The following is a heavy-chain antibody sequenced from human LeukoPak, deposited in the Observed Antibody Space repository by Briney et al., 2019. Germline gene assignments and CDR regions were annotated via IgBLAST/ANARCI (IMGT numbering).Heavy chain of an antibody. V-gene: IGHV1-46*01. CDR1: GYTFTSYY. Sequence: ASVKVSCKASGYTFTSYYIHWVRQAPGQGLEWMGLINPSAGNTEYAQKFLGRGSMTSDTSQSPVSMELNSLGSEDTAVYYCARQKNNFGDYPDAIDIWGQGTMVTVSS. J-gene: IGHJ3*02. CDR3: ARQKNNFGDYPDAIDI. CDR2: INPSAGNT. D-gene: IGHD4-17*01.